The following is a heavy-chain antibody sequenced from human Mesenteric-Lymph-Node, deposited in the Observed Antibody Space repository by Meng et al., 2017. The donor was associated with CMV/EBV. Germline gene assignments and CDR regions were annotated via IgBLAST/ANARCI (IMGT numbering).Heavy chain of an antibody. CDR2: ISSSSGSYI. V-gene: IGHV3-21*01. CDR3: ARDCSSSSCYSS. J-gene: IGHJ5*02. CDR1: GFTFSYYN. D-gene: IGHD2-2*02. Sequence: GESLKISCAASGFTFSYYNMNWVRQAPGKGLEWVSSISSSSGSYIYYAESMKGRSTISRDNAKNLLYLQMNSLRAEDTAVYYCARDCSSSSCYSSWGQGTLVTVSS.